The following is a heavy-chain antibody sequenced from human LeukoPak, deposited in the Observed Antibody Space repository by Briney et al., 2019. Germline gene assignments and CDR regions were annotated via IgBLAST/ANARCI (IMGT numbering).Heavy chain of an antibody. Sequence: KPSETLSLTCTVSGGSISTYYWSWIRQPPGKGLEWIGYIYISGNTNYNPSLEGRVTISLDTSKNHFSLNLSSVTAADTAVYYCAKHDTLFGAAHYYMDVWGKGTTVTVSS. D-gene: IGHD3-3*01. CDR1: GGSISTYY. J-gene: IGHJ6*03. CDR3: AKHDTLFGAAHYYMDV. CDR2: IYISGNT. V-gene: IGHV4-4*09.